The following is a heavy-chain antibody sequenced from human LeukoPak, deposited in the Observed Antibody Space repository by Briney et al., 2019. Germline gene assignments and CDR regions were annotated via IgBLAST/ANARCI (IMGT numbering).Heavy chain of an antibody. J-gene: IGHJ4*02. V-gene: IGHV3-7*01. Sequence: GGSLGLSCAASGFIFSSYWMSWVRQAPGKGLEWVANIKQDGSEKYYVDSVKGRFTISRDNAKNSLYLQMNSLRAEDTAVYYCASTPGSYDYWGQGTLVTVSS. CDR3: ASTPGSYDY. CDR2: IKQDGSEK. D-gene: IGHD7-27*01. CDR1: GFIFSSYW.